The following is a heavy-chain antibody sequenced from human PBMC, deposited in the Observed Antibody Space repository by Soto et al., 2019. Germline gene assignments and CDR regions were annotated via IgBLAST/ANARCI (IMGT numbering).Heavy chain of an antibody. V-gene: IGHV6-1*01. Sequence: PSQTLSLTCAISGDRVSSDSGACNWIRPSPSRGLEWLGRTYYRSEWYNDYAVSMKSRIVITPDTSKNQFSLQLNSVTPEDTAVYFCARDYYYGMDVWGQGTTVTVSS. CDR2: TYYRSEWYN. J-gene: IGHJ6*02. CDR3: ARDYYYGMDV. CDR1: GDRVSSDSGA.